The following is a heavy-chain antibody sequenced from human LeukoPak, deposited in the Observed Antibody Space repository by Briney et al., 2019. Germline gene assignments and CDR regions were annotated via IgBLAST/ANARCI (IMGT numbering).Heavy chain of an antibody. V-gene: IGHV3-23*01. D-gene: IGHD6-13*01. CDR2: ISGSGGST. CDR3: AKPQYSSSWYPVGWFDP. CDR1: GFTFSSYA. J-gene: IGHJ5*02. Sequence: GGSLRLSCAASGFTFSSYAMSWVRQAPGKGLEWVSAISGSGGSTYYADSVKGRFTISRDNYKNTLYLQMNSLRAEDTAVYYCAKPQYSSSWYPVGWFDPWGQGTLVTVSS.